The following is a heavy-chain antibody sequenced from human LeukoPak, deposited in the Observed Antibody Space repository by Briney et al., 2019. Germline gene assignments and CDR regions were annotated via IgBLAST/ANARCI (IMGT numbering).Heavy chain of an antibody. D-gene: IGHD2-2*02. CDR2: IIPIFGTA. Sequence: GASVKVSCKASGGTFSSYAISWVRQAPGQGLEWMGGIIPIFGTANYAQKFQGRVTITTDESTSTAYMELSSLRAEDTAVYYCAKDYCSITSCYTDYWGQGALVTVSS. V-gene: IGHV1-69*05. CDR3: AKDYCSITSCYTDY. J-gene: IGHJ4*02. CDR1: GGTFSSYA.